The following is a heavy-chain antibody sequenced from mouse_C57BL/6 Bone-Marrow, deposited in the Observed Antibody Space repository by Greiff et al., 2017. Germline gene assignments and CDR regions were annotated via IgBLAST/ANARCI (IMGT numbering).Heavy chain of an antibody. Sequence: QVPLQQPGAELVKPGASVKMSCKASGYTFTSYWITWVKQRPGQGLEWIGDIYPGSGSTNYNEKFKSKDTLTVDTSSSTAYMQLSSLTSEYSAVYYCARGNYVWFAYWGQGTLVTVSA. V-gene: IGHV1-55*01. D-gene: IGHD2-1*01. CDR1: GYTFTSYW. CDR2: IYPGSGST. J-gene: IGHJ3*01. CDR3: ARGNYVWFAY.